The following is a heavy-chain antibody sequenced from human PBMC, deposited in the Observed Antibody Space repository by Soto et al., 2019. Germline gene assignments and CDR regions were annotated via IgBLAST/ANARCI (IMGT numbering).Heavy chain of an antibody. CDR3: TRDVIVVVVAATRYYYGMDV. CDR1: GFTFGDYA. Sequence: GGSLRLSCTASGFTFGDYAMSWFRQAPGKGLEWVGFIRSKAYGGTTEYAASVKGRFTISRDDSKSIAYLQMNSLKTEDTAVYYCTRDVIVVVVAATRYYYGMDVWGQGTTVTVSS. D-gene: IGHD2-15*01. J-gene: IGHJ6*02. CDR2: IRSKAYGGTT. V-gene: IGHV3-49*03.